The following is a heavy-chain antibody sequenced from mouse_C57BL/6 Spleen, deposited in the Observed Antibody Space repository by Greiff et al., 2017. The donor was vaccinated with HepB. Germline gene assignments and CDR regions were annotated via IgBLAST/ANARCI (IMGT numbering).Heavy chain of an antibody. Sequence: QVQLKQPGAELVKPGASVKMSCKASGYTFTSYWITWVKQRPGQGLEWIGDIYPGSGSTNYNEKFKSKATLTVATSSSTAYMQLSSLTSEDSAVYYCARDAYWGQGTLVTVSA. V-gene: IGHV1-55*01. J-gene: IGHJ3*01. CDR3: ARDAY. CDR2: IYPGSGST. CDR1: GYTFTSYW.